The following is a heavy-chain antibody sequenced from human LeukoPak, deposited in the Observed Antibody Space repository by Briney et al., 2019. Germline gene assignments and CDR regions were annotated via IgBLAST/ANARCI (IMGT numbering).Heavy chain of an antibody. J-gene: IGHJ4*02. V-gene: IGHV4-59*01. Sequence: KPSETLSLTCTVSGGSISTYYWSWIRQPPGKGLEWIGYIYYSGSTSYNPSLKSRVTISVDTSKNQFSLKLSSVTAADTAVYYCARGMAARQNYYFDYWGQGTLVTVSS. CDR1: GGSISTYY. D-gene: IGHD6-6*01. CDR3: ARGMAARQNYYFDY. CDR2: IYYSGST.